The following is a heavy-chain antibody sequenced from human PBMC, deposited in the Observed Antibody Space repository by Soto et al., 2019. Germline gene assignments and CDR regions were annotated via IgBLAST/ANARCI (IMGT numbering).Heavy chain of an antibody. CDR3: AHMIEGAFFDH. V-gene: IGHV3-21*03. J-gene: IGHJ4*02. D-gene: IGHD2-21*01. CDR2: ISSSSRNI. CDR1: GFSFSSYS. Sequence: LRLSCATSGFSFSSYSMNWVRQAPGKGLEWVSSISSSSRNIYYADSVKGRFTISRDNAKNSLYLQVNSLRAEDTATYYCAHMIEGAFFDHWGQGTLVTVSS.